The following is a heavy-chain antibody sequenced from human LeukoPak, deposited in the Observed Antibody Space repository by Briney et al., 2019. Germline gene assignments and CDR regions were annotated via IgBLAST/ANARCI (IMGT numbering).Heavy chain of an antibody. J-gene: IGHJ6*02. CDR2: ISGSGGST. D-gene: IGHD3-10*01. Sequence: SGGSLRLSCAASGFTFSSYAMSWVRQAPGKGLEWVSAISGSGGSTYYADSVKGRFTISRDNSKNSLYLQMNSLRAEDTALYYCAKDWRYYGSGSYYPGADVWGQGTTVTVSS. CDR3: AKDWRYYGSGSYYPGADV. V-gene: IGHV3-23*01. CDR1: GFTFSSYA.